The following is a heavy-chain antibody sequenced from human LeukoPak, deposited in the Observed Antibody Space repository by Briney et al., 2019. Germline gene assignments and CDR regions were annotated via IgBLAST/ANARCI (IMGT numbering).Heavy chain of an antibody. CDR2: IWYDGSNK. V-gene: IGHV3-33*01. Sequence: GRSLRLSCAASRFTFSSYGMHWVRQAPGKGLEWVAVIWYDGSNKYYADSVKGRFTISRDNSKNTLYLQMNSLRAEDTAVYYCAREPYIVVVVAATDYWGQGTLVTVSS. CDR1: RFTFSSYG. CDR3: AREPYIVVVVAATDY. D-gene: IGHD2-15*01. J-gene: IGHJ4*02.